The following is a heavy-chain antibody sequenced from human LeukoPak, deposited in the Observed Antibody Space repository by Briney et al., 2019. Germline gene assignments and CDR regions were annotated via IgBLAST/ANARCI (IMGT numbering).Heavy chain of an antibody. Sequence: GGSLRLSCAASGFTFSDYFMHWVRQTPGKGLVWVSRMNTDGTSISYADAVKGRFTISRDNAKHTLYLQMNSLRVEDTAVYYCVRDGSSYTVAHSAFDIWAQGIMVTVSS. CDR2: MNTDGTSI. V-gene: IGHV3-74*01. J-gene: IGHJ3*02. CDR3: VRDGSSYTVAHSAFDI. CDR1: GFTFSDYF. D-gene: IGHD5-12*01.